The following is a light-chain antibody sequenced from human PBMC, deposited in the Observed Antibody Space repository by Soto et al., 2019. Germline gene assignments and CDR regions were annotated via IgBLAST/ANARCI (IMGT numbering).Light chain of an antibody. CDR1: SSDVGSYNL. CDR3: CSYAGSSTFVA. CDR2: EGT. J-gene: IGLJ2*01. V-gene: IGLV2-23*03. Sequence: QSALTQPASVSGSPGQSITISCTGTSSDVGSYNLVSWYQQHTGKAPKLMIYEGTKRPSGVSNRFSGSKSGNTASLTISGSQAEDEAESVCCSYAGSSTFVAFGGGTKLTVL.